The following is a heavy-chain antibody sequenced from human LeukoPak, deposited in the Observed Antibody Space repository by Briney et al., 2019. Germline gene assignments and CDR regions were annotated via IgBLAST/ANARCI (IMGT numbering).Heavy chain of an antibody. J-gene: IGHJ3*02. D-gene: IGHD3-10*01. CDR2: INPNSGGT. Sequence: GASVKVSCKASGYIFTGYYMHWVRQAPGQGLEWMGWINPNSGGTNYAQKCQGRVTMTRDTSISTAYMELSRLRSDDTAVYYCAREGYYYGSGSSYRSGAFDIWGQGTMVTVSS. V-gene: IGHV1-2*02. CDR3: AREGYYYGSGSSYRSGAFDI. CDR1: GYIFTGYY.